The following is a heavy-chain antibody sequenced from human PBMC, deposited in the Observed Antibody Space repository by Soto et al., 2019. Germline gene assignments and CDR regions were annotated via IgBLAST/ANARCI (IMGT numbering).Heavy chain of an antibody. V-gene: IGHV1-8*01. CDR3: TASSWTGAGLDF. J-gene: IGHJ4*01. CDR2: MNPRSGNT. D-gene: IGHD6-13*01. Sequence: AASVKVSCKASGYTFTSWDVYWVRQAAGQGLEWMGYMNPRSGNTGYEQKFQGRVTMTRDTSISTAYMELSSLTSDDTAVYYCTASSWTGAGLDFWGQGTLVTVSS. CDR1: GYTFTSWD.